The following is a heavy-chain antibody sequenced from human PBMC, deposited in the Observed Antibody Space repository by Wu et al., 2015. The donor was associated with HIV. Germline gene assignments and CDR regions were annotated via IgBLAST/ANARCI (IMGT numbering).Heavy chain of an antibody. CDR1: GYTFTGYY. CDR2: INPNSGGT. J-gene: IGHJ6*02. V-gene: IGHV1-2*02. CDR3: ARVGYCSSTSCPEDYYYGMDV. Sequence: QVQLVQSGAEVKKPGASVKVSCKASGYTFTGYYMHWVRQAPGQGLEWMGWINPNSGGTNYAQKFQGRVTMTRDTSISTAYMELSRLRSDDTAVYYCARVGYCSSTSCPEDYYYGMDVWGQGTTGHRLL. D-gene: IGHD2-2*01.